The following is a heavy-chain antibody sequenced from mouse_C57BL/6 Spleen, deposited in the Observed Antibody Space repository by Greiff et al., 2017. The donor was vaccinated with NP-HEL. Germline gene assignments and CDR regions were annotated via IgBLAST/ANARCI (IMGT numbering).Heavy chain of an antibody. J-gene: IGHJ2*01. D-gene: IGHD1-1*01. V-gene: IGHV1-82*01. Sequence: VQVVESGPELVKPGASVKISCKASGYAFSSSWMNWVKQRPGKGLEWIGRIYPGDGDTNYNGKFKGKATLTADKSSSTAYMQLSSLTSEDSAVYFCARRDGSSPYYFDYWGQGTTLTVSS. CDR1: GYAFSSSW. CDR3: ARRDGSSPYYFDY. CDR2: IYPGDGDT.